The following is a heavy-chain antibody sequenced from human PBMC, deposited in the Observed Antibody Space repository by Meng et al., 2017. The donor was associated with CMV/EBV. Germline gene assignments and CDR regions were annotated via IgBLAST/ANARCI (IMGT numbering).Heavy chain of an antibody. Sequence: CADSGFNFSNAWMSWVRQAPGKGLEWVGRIKSKTDGGTTDYAAPVKGRFTISRDDSKNTLYLQMNSLKTEDTAVYYCTAATHLNWFDPWGQGTLVTVSS. CDR2: IKSKTDGGTT. V-gene: IGHV3-15*01. J-gene: IGHJ5*02. CDR1: GFNFSNAW. D-gene: IGHD6-25*01. CDR3: TAATHLNWFDP.